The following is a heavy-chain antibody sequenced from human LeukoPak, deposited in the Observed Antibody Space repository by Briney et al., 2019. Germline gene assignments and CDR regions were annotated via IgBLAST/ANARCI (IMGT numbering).Heavy chain of an antibody. J-gene: IGHJ4*02. CDR3: ARSSIIAAAGPYYFDY. CDR2: IIPIFGTA. Sequence: SVKVSCKASGGTFSSYAISWVRQAPGRGLEWMGGIIPIFGTANYAQKFQGRVTITADKSTTTAYMELSSLRSEDTAVYYCARSSIIAAAGPYYFDYWGQGTLVTVSS. CDR1: GGTFSSYA. V-gene: IGHV1-69*06. D-gene: IGHD6-13*01.